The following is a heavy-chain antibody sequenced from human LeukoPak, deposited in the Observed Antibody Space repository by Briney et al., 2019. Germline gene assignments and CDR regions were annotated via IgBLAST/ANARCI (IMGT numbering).Heavy chain of an antibody. D-gene: IGHD1-26*01. V-gene: IGHV3-53*04. Sequence: GGSLRLSCAASGFTVSSNYMSWVRQAPGKGLEWVSVIYSGGSTYYADSVKSRFTISRHNSKNTLYLQMNSLRAEDTAVYYCARSTTLNWIDPWGQGTLVTVSS. J-gene: IGHJ5*02. CDR1: GFTVSSNY. CDR3: ARSTTLNWIDP. CDR2: IYSGGST.